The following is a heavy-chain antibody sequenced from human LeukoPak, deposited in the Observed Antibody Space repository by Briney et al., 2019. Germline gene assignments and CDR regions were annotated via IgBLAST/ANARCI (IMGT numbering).Heavy chain of an antibody. CDR3: TTDPTVRTRD. Sequence: GGSLRLSCAASGFTVSSNYMSWVRQAPGKGLEWVGRIKSKTDGGTTDYAAPVKGRFTISRDDSKNTLYLQMNSLKTEDTAVYYCTTDPTVRTRDGGQGTLVTVSS. V-gene: IGHV3-15*01. J-gene: IGHJ4*02. D-gene: IGHD4-11*01. CDR2: IKSKTDGGTT. CDR1: GFTVSSNY.